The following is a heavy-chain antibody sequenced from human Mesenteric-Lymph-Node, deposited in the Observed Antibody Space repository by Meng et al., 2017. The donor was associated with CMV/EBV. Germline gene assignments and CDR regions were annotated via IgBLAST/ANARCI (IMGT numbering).Heavy chain of an antibody. V-gene: IGHV1-69*05. CDR3: ARTEIAAAGTGVSSWFDP. Sequence: SVKVSCKASGGTFSSYAISWVRQAPGQGLEWMGGIIPIFGTANYAQKVQGRVTITTDESTSTAYMELSSLRSEDTAVYYCARTEIAAAGTGVSSWFDPWGQGTLVTVSS. D-gene: IGHD6-13*01. CDR2: IIPIFGTA. CDR1: GGTFSSYA. J-gene: IGHJ5*02.